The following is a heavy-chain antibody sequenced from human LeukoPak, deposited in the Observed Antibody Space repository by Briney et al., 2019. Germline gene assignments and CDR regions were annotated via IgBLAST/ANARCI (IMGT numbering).Heavy chain of an antibody. V-gene: IGHV4-38-2*02. J-gene: IGHJ2*01. D-gene: IGHD3-3*01. CDR3: ARLHCDFWSGYYRYWYFDL. CDR1: GYSISSGHY. Sequence: TPSETLSLTCTVSGYSISSGHYWGWIRQPPGKGLEWIGNIYHSGSTYYNPSLRSRVTISVDTSKNQFSLKLSSVTAADTAVYYCARLHCDFWSGYYRYWYFDLWGRGTLVTVSS. CDR2: IYHSGST.